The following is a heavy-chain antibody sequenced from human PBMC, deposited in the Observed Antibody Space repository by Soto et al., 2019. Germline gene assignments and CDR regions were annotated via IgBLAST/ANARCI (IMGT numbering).Heavy chain of an antibody. J-gene: IGHJ4*02. D-gene: IGHD3-3*02. CDR3: AREGATIFGVIDF. CDR1: GYSFFSYY. Sequence: GASVKVSCKASGYSFFSYYIHWVRQAPGQGLEWMGRFLASGGNTDYAQRFRGRVSMTRDTSSTNTVSLELTSLTSDDTAVYYCAREGATIFGVIDFWGQGTRVTVSS. V-gene: IGHV1-46*01. CDR2: FLASGGNT.